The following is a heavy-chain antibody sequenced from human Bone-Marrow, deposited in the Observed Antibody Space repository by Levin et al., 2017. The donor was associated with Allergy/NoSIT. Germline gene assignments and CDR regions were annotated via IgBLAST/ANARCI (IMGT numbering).Heavy chain of an antibody. D-gene: IGHD2-15*01. CDR1: GGSISSGGYY. J-gene: IGHJ6*03. V-gene: IGHV4-31*03. Sequence: SCTVSGGSISSGGYYWSWIRQHPGKGLEWIGYIYYSGSTYYNPSLKSRVTISVDTSKNQFSLKLSSVTAADTAVYYCARVRYCSGTGSKLARYYYYMDVWGKGTTVTVSS. CDR3: ARVRYCSGTGSKLARYYYYMDV. CDR2: IYYSGST.